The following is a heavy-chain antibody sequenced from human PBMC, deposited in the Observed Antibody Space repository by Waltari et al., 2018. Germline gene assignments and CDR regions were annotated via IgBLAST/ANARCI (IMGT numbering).Heavy chain of an antibody. J-gene: IGHJ4*02. CDR3: AKRGYSEYYFDY. CDR2: ISWNSGSI. CDR1: GFTLDDFA. V-gene: IGHV3-9*01. Sequence: EVQLLESGEDWVQPGRSLRISCADSGFTLDDFAMHWVRQAPGKGLEWVSGISWNSGSIGYADSVKGRFTISRDNAKNSLYLQMNSLRAEDTALYYCAKRGYSEYYFDYWGQGTLVTVSS. D-gene: IGHD5-18*01.